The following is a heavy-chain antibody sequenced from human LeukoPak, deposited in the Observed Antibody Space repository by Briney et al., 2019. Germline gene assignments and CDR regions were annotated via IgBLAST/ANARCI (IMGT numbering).Heavy chain of an antibody. Sequence: PSETLSLTCAVSGYSLSSGYYWGWIRPPPGKGPEWIGSLYHSGSTYYNPSLKSRVTISVDTSKNQFSLKLSSVTAADTAVYYCASGDSYGFFDYWGQGTLVTVSS. CDR2: LYHSGST. J-gene: IGHJ4*02. CDR3: ASGDSYGFFDY. V-gene: IGHV4-38-2*01. D-gene: IGHD5-18*01. CDR1: GYSLSSGYY.